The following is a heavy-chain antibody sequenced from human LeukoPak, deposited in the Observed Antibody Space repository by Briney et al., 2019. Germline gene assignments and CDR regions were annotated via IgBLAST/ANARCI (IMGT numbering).Heavy chain of an antibody. CDR3: VRADPFDY. V-gene: IGHV1-2*02. J-gene: IGHJ4*02. CDR1: GYTFTDYC. CDR2: VNPDSGGT. Sequence: ASVKVSCKASGYTFTDYCIHWVRQAPGQGLEWMGWVNPDSGGTNYEQKFQGRVTMTRDTSISTTYMELSRLGSDDTAVYYCVRADPFDYWGQGTLVTVSS.